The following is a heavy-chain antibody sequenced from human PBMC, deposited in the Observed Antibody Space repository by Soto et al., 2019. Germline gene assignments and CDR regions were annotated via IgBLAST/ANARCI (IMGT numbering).Heavy chain of an antibody. CDR2: ISYDGSNK. CDR1: GFTFSSYA. J-gene: IGHJ5*02. D-gene: IGHD6-13*01. Sequence: QVQLVESGGGVVQPGRSLRLSCAASGFTFSSYAMHWVHQAPGKGLEWVAVISYDGSNKYYADSVKGRFTISRDNSKNTLYLQMNSLRAEDTAVYYCARDTVQQQLVHWFDPWGQGTLVTVSS. CDR3: ARDTVQQQLVHWFDP. V-gene: IGHV3-30-3*01.